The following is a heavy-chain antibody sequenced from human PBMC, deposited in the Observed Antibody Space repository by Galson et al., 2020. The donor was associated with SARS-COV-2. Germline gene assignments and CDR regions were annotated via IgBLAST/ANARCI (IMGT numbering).Heavy chain of an antibody. Sequence: GESLKISCKGSGYSFTNYWIGWVRQMPGKGLEWMGIIYPGDSETRYSPSFQGQVTISVDKSISTAYLQWSSLKASDTAMYYCARPIRGSGYVYYGMDVWGQGTTVTVSS. CDR3: ARPIRGSGYVYYGMDV. J-gene: IGHJ6*02. CDR1: GYSFTNYW. V-gene: IGHV5-51*01. CDR2: IYPGDSET. D-gene: IGHD5-12*01.